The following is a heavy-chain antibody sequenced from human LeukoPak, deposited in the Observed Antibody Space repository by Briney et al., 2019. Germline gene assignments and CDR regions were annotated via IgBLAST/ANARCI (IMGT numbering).Heavy chain of an antibody. CDR3: ARDLDYGDPSDY. CDR1: GFTFSSYS. D-gene: IGHD4-17*01. Sequence: GGSLRLSSAASGFTFSSYSMNWVRQAPGQGLEWVSSISSSSSYIYYADSVKGRFTISRDNAKNSLYLQMNSLRAEDTAVYYCARDLDYGDPSDYWGQGTLVTVSS. CDR2: ISSSSSYI. J-gene: IGHJ4*02. V-gene: IGHV3-21*04.